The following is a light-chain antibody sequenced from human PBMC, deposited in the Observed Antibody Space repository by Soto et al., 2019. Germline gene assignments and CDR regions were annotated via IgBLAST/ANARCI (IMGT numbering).Light chain of an antibody. Sequence: QSALTQPASVSGSPGQSITISCTGTINDIGSYNLVSWYQQHPGKAPKLIMSEDTKRPSGVSNRFSGSKSTFTASLTISGLQAEDEADYYCCSYAGSSTYVFGTGTQLTVL. CDR2: EDT. CDR1: INDIGSYNL. CDR3: CSYAGSSTYV. V-gene: IGLV2-23*01. J-gene: IGLJ1*01.